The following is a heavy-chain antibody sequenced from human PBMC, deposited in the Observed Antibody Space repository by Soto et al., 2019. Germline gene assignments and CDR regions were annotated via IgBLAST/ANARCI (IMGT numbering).Heavy chain of an antibody. CDR2: ISSSSSTI. V-gene: IGHV3-48*01. Sequence: PGGSLRVSCAASGFTFSSYSMNWVRQAPGKGLEWVSYISSSSSTIYYADSVKGRFTISRDNAKNSLYLQMNSLRAEDTAVYYCARDSGYSYGPLDYWGQGTLVTVSS. CDR3: ARDSGYSYGPLDY. D-gene: IGHD5-18*01. CDR1: GFTFSSYS. J-gene: IGHJ4*02.